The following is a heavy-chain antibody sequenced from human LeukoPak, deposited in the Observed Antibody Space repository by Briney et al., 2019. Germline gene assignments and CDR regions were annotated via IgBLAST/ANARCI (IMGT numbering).Heavy chain of an antibody. D-gene: IGHD6-13*01. J-gene: IGHJ4*02. V-gene: IGHV3-15*01. Sequence: PGGSLRLSCAASGFTFSNAWMSWVRQAPGKGLEWVGRIKSKTDGETTDYAAPVKGRFTISRDDSKNTLYLQMNSLKTEDTAVYYCIPTRGYTPTAPVDYWGQGTLVTVSS. CDR1: GFTFSNAW. CDR3: IPTRGYTPTAPVDY. CDR2: IKSKTDGETT.